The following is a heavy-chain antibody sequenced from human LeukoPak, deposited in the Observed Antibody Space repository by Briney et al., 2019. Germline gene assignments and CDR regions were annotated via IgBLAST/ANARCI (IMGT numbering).Heavy chain of an antibody. Sequence: TYYNPSLKSRVTISVDTSKNQFSLKLSSVTAADTAVYYCAGHSHDYSNQPFDYWGQGTLVTVSS. V-gene: IGHV4-39*01. CDR2: T. D-gene: IGHD4-11*01. J-gene: IGHJ4*02. CDR3: AGHSHDYSNQPFDY.